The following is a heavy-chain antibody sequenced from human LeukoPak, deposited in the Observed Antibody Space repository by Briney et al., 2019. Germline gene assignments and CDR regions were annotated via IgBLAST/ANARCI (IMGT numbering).Heavy chain of an antibody. Sequence: PGGSLRLSCAASGFTFSSYSMNWVRQAPGKGLEWVSAISGSGGSTYYADSVKGRFTISRDNSKNTLYLQMNSLRAEDTAVYYCAKRFRSGWYYFDYWGQGTLVTVSS. CDR1: GFTFSSYS. CDR2: ISGSGGST. V-gene: IGHV3-23*01. J-gene: IGHJ4*02. CDR3: AKRFRSGWYYFDY. D-gene: IGHD6-19*01.